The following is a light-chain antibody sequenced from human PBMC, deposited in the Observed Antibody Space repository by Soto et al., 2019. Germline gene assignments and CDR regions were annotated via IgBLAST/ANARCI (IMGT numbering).Light chain of an antibody. V-gene: IGLV7-46*01. Sequence: QAVVTQEPSLTVSPGGTVTLTCGSSTGAVTSGHYPYWFQQKPGQAPRTLIYDTSNKHSWTPARFSGSLLGGKAALTLSGAQPEDAGEYYCLLYYSGDYVFGTGTKVTAL. CDR2: DTS. J-gene: IGLJ1*01. CDR1: TGAVTSGHY. CDR3: LLYYSGDYV.